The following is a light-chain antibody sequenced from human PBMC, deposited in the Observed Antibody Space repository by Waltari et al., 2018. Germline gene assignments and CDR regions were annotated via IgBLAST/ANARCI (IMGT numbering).Light chain of an antibody. J-gene: IGKJ4*01. V-gene: IGKV3-20*01. Sequence: IVLTQSPDTLSLSPGERATLSCRASQAIGHNFLVWYQQKPGQAPRLRTHGASRRATGVPDRFSGSGSGTDFALTISRLEVEDFAVYYCEQNDGSVLTFGGGTKLEIK. CDR3: EQNDGSVLT. CDR2: GAS. CDR1: QAIGHNF.